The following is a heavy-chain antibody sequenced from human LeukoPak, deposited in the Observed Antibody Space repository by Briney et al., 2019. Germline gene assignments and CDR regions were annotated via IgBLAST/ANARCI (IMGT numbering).Heavy chain of an antibody. J-gene: IGHJ4*02. D-gene: IGHD3-22*01. CDR3: ARDYYDSSGYYPGADY. Sequence: GSSVKVSCKASGYTFTSYGISWVRQAPGQGLEWMGWISAYNGNTNYAQKLQGRVTMTTDTSTSTAYMELRSLRSDDTAVYYCARDYYDSSGYYPGADYWGQGTLVTVSS. V-gene: IGHV1-18*01. CDR1: GYTFTSYG. CDR2: ISAYNGNT.